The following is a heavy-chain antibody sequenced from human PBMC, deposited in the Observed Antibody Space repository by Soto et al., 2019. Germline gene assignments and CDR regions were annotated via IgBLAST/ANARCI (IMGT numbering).Heavy chain of an antibody. V-gene: IGHV4-59*01. J-gene: IGHJ4*02. CDR2: VYYIGNT. CDR3: ARQAVVTTVGPGPLGC. Sequence: PWVMNSHRRTVSCDYSGGFDWSWIRKPPGKGLEWLGYVYYIGNTNYNPSLKSRITISADTSKNQFSLKLTSVTAADTAVYYCARQAVVTTVGPGPLGCWGPGTLVTVSS. CDR1: CDYSGGFD. D-gene: IGHD6-19*01.